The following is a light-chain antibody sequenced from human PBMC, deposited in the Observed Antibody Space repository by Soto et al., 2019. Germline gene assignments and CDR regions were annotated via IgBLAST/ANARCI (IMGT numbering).Light chain of an antibody. J-gene: IGKJ4*01. Sequence: DIQMTQSPSTLSASVGDRVTITCRASQTLRTWLAWYQQKPGKAPKLLIYDVSFLQSGAPSRFSGSGSGTEFTLTISSLQPDDFATYYCQQYNGYPLTFGGGTKVDFK. CDR3: QQYNGYPLT. CDR1: QTLRTW. CDR2: DVS. V-gene: IGKV1-5*01.